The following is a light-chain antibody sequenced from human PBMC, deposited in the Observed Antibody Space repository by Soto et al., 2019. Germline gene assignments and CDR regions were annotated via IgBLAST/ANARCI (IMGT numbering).Light chain of an antibody. Sequence: QSALTQPASVSGSPGQSITLSCTGSNDDIGDYNYVSWYQQHPGKAPKLMIYDVTNRPSGVSDRFSGSKSGNTASLTISGLQAEDESDYYCSSYRSGATPYVIFGGGTKLTVL. V-gene: IGLV2-14*03. CDR3: SSYRSGATPYVI. J-gene: IGLJ2*01. CDR1: NDDIGDYNY. CDR2: DVT.